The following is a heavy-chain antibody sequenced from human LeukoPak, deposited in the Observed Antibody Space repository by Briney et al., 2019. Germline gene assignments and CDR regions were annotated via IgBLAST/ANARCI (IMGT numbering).Heavy chain of an antibody. D-gene: IGHD3-22*01. CDR3: ARSGDYYDSSGYYAFDI. J-gene: IGHJ3*02. CDR2: INAGNGNT. Sequence: ASVKVSCKASGYTFTSYAMHWVRQAPGQRLEWMGWINAGNGNTKYSQEFQGRVTITRDTSASTAYMELSSLRSEDMAVYYCARSGDYYDSSGYYAFDIWGQGTMVTVSS. CDR1: GYTFTSYA. V-gene: IGHV1-3*03.